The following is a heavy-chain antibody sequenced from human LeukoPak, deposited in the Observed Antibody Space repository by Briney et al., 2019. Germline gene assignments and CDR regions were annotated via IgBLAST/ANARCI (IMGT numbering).Heavy chain of an antibody. Sequence: GTSLRLSCVTSGLTFTNHGMHWVRQAPGKGLEWVAVIWYDGSNKYYADSVKGRFTISRDNSKNTLYLQMNSLRAEDTAVYYCLSDYYDSSGYLRGGQGTLVTVSS. CDR2: IWYDGSNK. CDR3: LSDYYDSSGYLR. V-gene: IGHV3-33*01. J-gene: IGHJ4*02. D-gene: IGHD3-22*01. CDR1: GLTFTNHG.